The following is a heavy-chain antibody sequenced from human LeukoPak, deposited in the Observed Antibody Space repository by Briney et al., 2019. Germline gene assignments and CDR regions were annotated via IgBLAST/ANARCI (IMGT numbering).Heavy chain of an antibody. Sequence: GGSLRLSCAASGFTFSSYAMHWVRQAPGKGLEYVSAISSNGGSKDYANSVKGRFTISRDNAKNSLYLQMNSLRDEDTAVYYCARAAYASSPDYWGQGTLVTVSS. D-gene: IGHD2-2*01. V-gene: IGHV3-64*01. CDR1: GFTFSSYA. J-gene: IGHJ4*02. CDR3: ARAAYASSPDY. CDR2: ISSNGGSK.